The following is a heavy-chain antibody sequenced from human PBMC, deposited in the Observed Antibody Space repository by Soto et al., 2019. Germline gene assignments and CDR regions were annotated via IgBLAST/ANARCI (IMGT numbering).Heavy chain of an antibody. CDR2: ISGSGGST. Sequence: PGGSLRLSCAASGFTFSSYAMSWVRQAPGKGLEWVSAISGSGGSTYYADSVKGRFTISRDNSKNTLYLQMNSLRAEDTAVYYCAKDQDIVVVVAPYGMDVWGQGTTVTVSS. V-gene: IGHV3-23*01. CDR3: AKDQDIVVVVAPYGMDV. D-gene: IGHD2-15*01. CDR1: GFTFSSYA. J-gene: IGHJ6*02.